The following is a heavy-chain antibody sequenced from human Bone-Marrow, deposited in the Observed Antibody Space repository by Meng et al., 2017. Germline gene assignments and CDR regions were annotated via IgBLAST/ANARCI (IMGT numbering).Heavy chain of an antibody. CDR1: GYTFTSYD. D-gene: IGHD5-12*01. Sequence: ASVKVSCKASGYTFTSYDINWVRQATGQGLEWMGWMNPNSGNTGYAQKFQGRVTMTEDTSTDTAYMELSSLRSEDTAVYYCATDLLYGPVDIVATRPNWGQGTLVTVSS. V-gene: IGHV1-8*01. CDR2: MNPNSGNT. J-gene: IGHJ4*02. CDR3: ATDLLYGPVDIVATRPN.